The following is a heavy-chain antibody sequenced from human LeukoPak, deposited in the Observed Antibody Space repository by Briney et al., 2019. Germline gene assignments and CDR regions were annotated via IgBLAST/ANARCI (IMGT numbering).Heavy chain of an antibody. J-gene: IGHJ3*02. CDR1: GYGFTSHW. V-gene: IGHV5-51*01. D-gene: IGHD3-16*01. Sequence: GESLKISCKGSGYGFTSHWIGWVRQMPGKGLEWMGVIYPGNSDTIYSPSFQGQVTISADKSITTAYLLWNSLTASDTAMFYCARQGGGKDTFDIWGQGTMVTVSS. CDR3: ARQGGGKDTFDI. CDR2: IYPGNSDT.